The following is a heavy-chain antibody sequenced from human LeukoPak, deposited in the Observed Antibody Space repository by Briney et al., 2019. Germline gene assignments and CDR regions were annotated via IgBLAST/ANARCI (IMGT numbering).Heavy chain of an antibody. CDR1: GGTFISYA. Sequence: GASVKVSCKASGGTFISYAISWGRQAPGQGLEGMGGTIPIFGTANNAQKFQGRVTITADESTSTAYMELSSLRSEDTAVYYCARALRLGDFDYWGQGTLVTVSS. J-gene: IGHJ4*02. D-gene: IGHD3-16*01. V-gene: IGHV1-69*13. CDR3: ARALRLGDFDY. CDR2: TIPIFGTA.